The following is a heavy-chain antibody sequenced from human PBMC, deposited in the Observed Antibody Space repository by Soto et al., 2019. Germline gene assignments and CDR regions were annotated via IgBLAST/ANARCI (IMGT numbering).Heavy chain of an antibody. Sequence: SQSLSLTCAISGDSVSSNIAAWNWVRQSPSRGLECLGRTKYRSKWYTDYATSVKSRISINPDTSKNQVSLQLNSVTPEDTAVYYCEREGSSNWPYYLHXWGQGIRVTVSX. D-gene: IGHD6-13*01. V-gene: IGHV6-1*01. CDR3: EREGSSNWPYYLHX. CDR1: GDSVSSNIAA. J-gene: IGHJ4*02. CDR2: TKYRSKWYT.